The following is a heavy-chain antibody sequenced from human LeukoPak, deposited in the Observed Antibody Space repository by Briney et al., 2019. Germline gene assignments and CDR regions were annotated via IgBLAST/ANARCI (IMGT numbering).Heavy chain of an antibody. CDR1: GFTFSSYA. J-gene: IGHJ4*02. Sequence: PGGSLRLSCSASGFTFSSYAMHWVRQAPGKGLEYVSAISSNGGSTYYADSVKGRFTISRDNSKNTLYLQMSSLRAEDTAVYHCSGYCSSTSCYRGDFFDYWGQGTLVTVSS. CDR3: SGYCSSTSCYRGDFFDY. CDR2: ISSNGGST. D-gene: IGHD2-2*01. V-gene: IGHV3-64D*06.